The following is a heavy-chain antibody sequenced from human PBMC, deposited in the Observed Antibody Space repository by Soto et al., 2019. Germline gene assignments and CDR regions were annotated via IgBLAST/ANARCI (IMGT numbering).Heavy chain of an antibody. D-gene: IGHD2-15*01. J-gene: IGHJ6*02. V-gene: IGHV1-69*13. Sequence: SVKVSCKASGGTVSSYAITWVRQAPGQGLGWMGGIIPSFGTANYAQKWQGRVTITADESTSTAYRELSSLRSEDTGVYYCANSTYVVCSGSTPLYYYYGMDVWGQGTTVTVSS. CDR1: GGTVSSYA. CDR3: ANSTYVVCSGSTPLYYYYGMDV. CDR2: IIPSFGTA.